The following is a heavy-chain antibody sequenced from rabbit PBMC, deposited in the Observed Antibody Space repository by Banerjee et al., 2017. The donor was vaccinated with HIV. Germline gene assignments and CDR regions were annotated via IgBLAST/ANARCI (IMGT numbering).Heavy chain of an antibody. CDR1: GFSFSSNYW. J-gene: IGHJ4*01. CDR3: ARDLAGVVGWNLNL. V-gene: IGHV1S45*01. D-gene: IGHD4-1*01. Sequence: QEQLEESGGDLVKPEGSLTLPCTASGFSFSSNYWLCWVRQAPGKGLEWIACIGAGSTYYATWAKGRFTISKTSSTTVTLQMTSLTAADTATYFCARDLAGVVGWNLNLWGPGTLVTVS. CDR2: IGAGST.